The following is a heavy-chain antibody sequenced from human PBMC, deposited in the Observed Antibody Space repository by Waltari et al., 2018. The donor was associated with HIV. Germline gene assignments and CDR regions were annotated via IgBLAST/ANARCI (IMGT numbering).Heavy chain of an antibody. CDR1: GGSVSSSSYY. V-gene: IGHV4-39*01. D-gene: IGHD5-12*01. J-gene: IGHJ6*02. CDR3: ARRWMGRAYDRSYGMDG. CDR2: IHYTGTT. Sequence: QLQLQESGPGLVKPSETLSLTCTVSGGSVSSSSYYWSWIRQPPGKGLEWIGTIHYTGTTYYNPTLKSRVTISVDTSKNQFSLMLTSVTAADTAVYSCARRWMGRAYDRSYGMDGWGQGTTVTVS.